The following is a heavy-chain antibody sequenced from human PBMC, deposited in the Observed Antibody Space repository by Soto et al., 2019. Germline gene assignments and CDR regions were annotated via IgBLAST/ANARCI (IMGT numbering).Heavy chain of an antibody. J-gene: IGHJ3*01. CDR2: VIPVFDTI. CDR1: GGPLSTYA. Sequence: GGSVKVCFKASGGPLSTYAMSLVRRAPGQGLEWLGNVIPVFDTIHYAEKFQGRVTITADKSTGTAYMELSSLRSDDTALYFCAREGFNYYDRTQLTNAFAAWGQGTMVTVSS. D-gene: IGHD3-16*01. V-gene: IGHV1-69*06. CDR3: AREGFNYYDRTQLTNAFAA.